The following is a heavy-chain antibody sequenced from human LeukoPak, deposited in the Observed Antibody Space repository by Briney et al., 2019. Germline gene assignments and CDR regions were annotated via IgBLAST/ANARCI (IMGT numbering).Heavy chain of an antibody. CDR1: GFTFSRYS. Sequence: GGSLRLSCAASGFTFSRYSMNWVRQAPGKGLEWVSAISGSGGSTYYADSVKGRFTISRDNSKNTLYLQMNSLRAEDTAVYYCAKDGSSWYRDAFDIWGQGTMVTVSS. D-gene: IGHD6-13*01. CDR2: ISGSGGST. J-gene: IGHJ3*02. CDR3: AKDGSSWYRDAFDI. V-gene: IGHV3-23*01.